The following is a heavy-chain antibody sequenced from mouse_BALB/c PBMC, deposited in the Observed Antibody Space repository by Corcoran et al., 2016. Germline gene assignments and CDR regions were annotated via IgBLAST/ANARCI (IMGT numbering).Heavy chain of an antibody. CDR1: GYTFTDYY. CDR3: ARGAGAY. V-gene: IGHV1-84*02. CDR2: SYPGSGNT. J-gene: IGHJ3*01. Sequence: QIQLQQSGPELVKPGASVMISCKASGYTFTDYYINWVKQKPGQGLEWIGWSYPGSGNTKYNEKFKGKATLTVDTSSSTAYMQLSSLTSEDTAVYFCARGAGAYWGQGTLVTVSA.